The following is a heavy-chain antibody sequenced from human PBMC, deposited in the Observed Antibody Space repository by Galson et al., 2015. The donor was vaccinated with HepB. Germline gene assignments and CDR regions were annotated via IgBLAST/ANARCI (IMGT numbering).Heavy chain of an antibody. CDR1: GYTFTSYY. V-gene: IGHV1-46*03. CDR3: ARDTYSGSSRPVRNFDY. Sequence: SVKVSCKASGYTFTSYYMHWVRQAPGQGLEWMGIINPSGGSTSYAQKFQGRVTMTRDTSTSTVYMELSSLRSEDTAVYYCARDTYSGSSRPVRNFDYWGQGTLVTVSS. CDR2: INPSGGST. D-gene: IGHD1-26*01. J-gene: IGHJ4*02.